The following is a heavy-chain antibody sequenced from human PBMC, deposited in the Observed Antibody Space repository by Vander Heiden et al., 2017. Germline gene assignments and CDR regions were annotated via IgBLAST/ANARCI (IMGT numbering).Heavy chain of an antibody. CDR2: INPNSGGT. Sequence: QVQLVQSGAAVKKPGASVKVSCQASGYTFTGYYMHWVRQAPGQGLEWMGWINPNSGGTNYAQKFQGRVTMTRDTSISTAYMELSRLRSDDTAVYYCATSHVLLWFGESIAFDIWGQGTMVTVSS. CDR3: ATSHVLLWFGESIAFDI. J-gene: IGHJ3*02. V-gene: IGHV1-2*02. D-gene: IGHD3-10*01. CDR1: GYTFTGYY.